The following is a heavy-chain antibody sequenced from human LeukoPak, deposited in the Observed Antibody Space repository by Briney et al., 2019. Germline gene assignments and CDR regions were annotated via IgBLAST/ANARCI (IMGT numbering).Heavy chain of an antibody. J-gene: IGHJ4*02. CDR1: GYTFTGYY. CDR3: AGLEAADPFDY. V-gene: IGHV1-2*02. CDR2: INPNSGGT. D-gene: IGHD6-13*01. Sequence: ASVKVSCKASGYTFTGYYMHWVRQAPGQGLEWMGWINPNSGGTNYTQKFQGRVTMTRDTSISTAYMELSRLRSDDTAVYYRAGLEAADPFDYWGQGTLVTVSS.